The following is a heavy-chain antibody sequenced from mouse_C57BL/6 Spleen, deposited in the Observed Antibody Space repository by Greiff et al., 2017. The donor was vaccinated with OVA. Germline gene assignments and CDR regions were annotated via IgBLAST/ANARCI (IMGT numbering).Heavy chain of an antibody. Sequence: ESGPGILQSSQTLSLTCSFSGFSLSTSGMGVSWIRQPSGKGLEWLVHIYWDDDKRYNTSLKRRLTTSKDTSRNQVFLKITSVDTAETATYYCARREGHKDYWGQGTTLTVSS. V-gene: IGHV8-12*01. CDR2: IYWDDDK. J-gene: IGHJ2*01. CDR3: ARREGHKDY. D-gene: IGHD6-1*01. CDR1: GFSLSTSGMG.